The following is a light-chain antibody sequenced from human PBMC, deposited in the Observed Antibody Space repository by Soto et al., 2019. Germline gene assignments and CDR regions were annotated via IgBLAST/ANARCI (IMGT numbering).Light chain of an antibody. Sequence: DIQMPQSPSTLSGSVGDRVTITCRASQTISSWLAWYQQKPGKAHNLLIYKASSLQSGVPSRFSGSGSGTEFTLTINSLQPEEFATYYCLKHFNYPRTVGQGTKVDIK. CDR3: LKHFNYPRT. V-gene: IGKV1-5*03. CDR2: KAS. J-gene: IGKJ1*01. CDR1: QTISSW.